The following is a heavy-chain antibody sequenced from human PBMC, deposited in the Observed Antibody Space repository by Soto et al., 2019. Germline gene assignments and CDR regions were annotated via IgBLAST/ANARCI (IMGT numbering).Heavy chain of an antibody. V-gene: IGHV3-7*01. CDR1: GFTFSSYW. D-gene: IGHD6-13*01. Sequence: GGSLRVSCAASGFTFSSYWMSWVRQAPGKGLEWVANIKQDGSEKYYVDSVKGRFTISRDNAKNSLYLQMNSLRAEDTAVYYCARIPDAAAGYLFAAYYYYMDVWGKGTTVTVSS. J-gene: IGHJ6*03. CDR2: IKQDGSEK. CDR3: ARIPDAAAGYLFAAYYYYMDV.